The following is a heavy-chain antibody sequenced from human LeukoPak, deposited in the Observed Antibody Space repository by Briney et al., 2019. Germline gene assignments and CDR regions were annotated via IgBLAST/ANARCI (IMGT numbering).Heavy chain of an antibody. J-gene: IGHJ1*01. Sequence: PSETPTLICGVSGGSITTTNSWRWIRQSPGRGLEWIGEISLSGYTAFNPSLSGRVTMSLDESKNHLSLTLTSVTAADTAIYYCSRESGPFSPCGHWG. V-gene: IGHV4/OR15-8*02. D-gene: IGHD1-26*01. CDR2: ISLSGYT. CDR1: GGSITTTNS. CDR3: SRESGPFSPCGH.